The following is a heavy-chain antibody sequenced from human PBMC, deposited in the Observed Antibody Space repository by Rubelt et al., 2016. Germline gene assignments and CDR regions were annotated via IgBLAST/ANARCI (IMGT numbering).Heavy chain of an antibody. J-gene: IGHJ4*02. CDR2: ISSNGGST. CDR1: GFTFSSYA. D-gene: IGHD4-17*01. CDR3: VKGGDNYGDPGDY. V-gene: IGHV3-64D*06. Sequence: EVQLVESGGGLVQPGGSLRLSCSASGFTFSSYAMHWVRQAPGKGLEYVSAISSNGGSTYYADSVKGRFTISRDNSKNTLYLQMSSLRAEDTAVYYCVKGGDNYGDPGDYWGQGTLVTVSS.